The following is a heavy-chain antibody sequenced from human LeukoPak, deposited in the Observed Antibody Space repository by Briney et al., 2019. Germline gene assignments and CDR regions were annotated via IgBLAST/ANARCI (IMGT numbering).Heavy chain of an antibody. J-gene: IGHJ4*02. V-gene: IGHV3-23*01. CDR3: AKDRARGGATDFDY. CDR2: IDGGGGRT. Sequence: PGGSLRLSCAASGFTFSSYAMSWVRQAPGKGLEWVSAIDGGGGRTWHADSVRGRFTISRDNSKNTLYLQMNSLRAEDTAIYYCAKDRARGGATDFDYWGQGTLVTVSS. D-gene: IGHD1-26*01. CDR1: GFTFSSYA.